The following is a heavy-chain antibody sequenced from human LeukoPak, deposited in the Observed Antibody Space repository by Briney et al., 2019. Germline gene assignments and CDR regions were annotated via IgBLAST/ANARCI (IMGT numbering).Heavy chain of an antibody. CDR3: AREGLLWFGEAYNWFDP. V-gene: IGHV1-2*02. D-gene: IGHD3-10*01. J-gene: IGHJ5*02. CDR1: GYTFTGYY. CDR2: INPNSGGT. Sequence: ASVTVSCKASGYTFTGYYMHWVRQAPGQGLEWMGWINPNSGGTNYAQKFHGRVTMTRDTSISTAYMELSRLRSDDTAVYYCAREGLLWFGEAYNWFDPWGQGTLVTVSS.